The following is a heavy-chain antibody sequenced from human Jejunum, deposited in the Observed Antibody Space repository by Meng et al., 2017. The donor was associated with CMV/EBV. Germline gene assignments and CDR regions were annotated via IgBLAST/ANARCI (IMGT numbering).Heavy chain of an antibody. CDR3: AKKRDWGNYFFDY. V-gene: IGHV7-4-1*02. J-gene: IGHJ4*02. CDR2: INTHTGNP. Sequence: KASGYKFSGYYMNWVRQAPGQGLEWMGWINTHTGNPTYAQGFTGRFVFSLDTSVSTAYLQISSLEAEDTAVYYCAKKRDWGNYFFDYWGQGTLVTVSS. D-gene: IGHD3-16*01. CDR1: GYKFSGYY.